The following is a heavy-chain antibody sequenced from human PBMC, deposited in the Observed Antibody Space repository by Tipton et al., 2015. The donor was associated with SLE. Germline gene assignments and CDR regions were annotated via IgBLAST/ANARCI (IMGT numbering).Heavy chain of an antibody. CDR2: THYSGIN. CDR3: AGQGSGELVAVVAASGALDF. V-gene: IGHV4-59*04. CDR1: GGSFGYHY. Sequence: GLVKPSETLSLTCTVYGGSFGYHYWTWIRQPPGKGLEWIGSTHYSGINYYNPSLESRVTMSADTSKNQFSLKLNSVTAADTAVYFCAGQGSGELVAVVAASGALDFWGQGTLVTVSS. J-gene: IGHJ4*02. D-gene: IGHD2-15*01.